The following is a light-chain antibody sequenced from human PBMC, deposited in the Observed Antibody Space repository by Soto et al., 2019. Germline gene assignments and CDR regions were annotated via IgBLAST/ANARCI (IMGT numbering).Light chain of an antibody. CDR3: QQHNSFSIT. CDR1: QSISSW. Sequence: DIRMTQSPSTLSASVGDRVTITCRASQSISSWLAWYQQKPGKAPKLLIYAASTLQSGVPSRFSGSGSGTEFTLTINSLQADDFATYYCQQHNSFSITFGQGTRLENK. V-gene: IGKV1-5*01. CDR2: AAS. J-gene: IGKJ5*01.